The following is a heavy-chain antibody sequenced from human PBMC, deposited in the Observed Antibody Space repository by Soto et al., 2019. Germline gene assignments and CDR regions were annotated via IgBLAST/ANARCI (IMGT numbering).Heavy chain of an antibody. Sequence: QVRLIQSGPEMMQPGASVRVSCTASGFTALSYAFHWVRQAPGQGPEWLGWINGGVDGTSYSQRLQGRVTISRETSNNIVYLEVKSLTSEDTAVYYCAREVKGVTSFDYWGQGTLVTVSS. CDR3: AREVKGVTSFDY. CDR2: INGGVDGT. V-gene: IGHV1-3*01. D-gene: IGHD3-10*01. CDR1: GFTALSYA. J-gene: IGHJ4*02.